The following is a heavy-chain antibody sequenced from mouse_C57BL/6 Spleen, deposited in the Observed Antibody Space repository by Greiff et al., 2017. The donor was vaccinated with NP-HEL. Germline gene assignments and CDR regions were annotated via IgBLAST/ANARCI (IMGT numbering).Heavy chain of an antibody. CDR2: ISSGSSTI. Sequence: EVQLVESGGGLVKPGGSLKLSCAASGFTFSDYGMHWVRQAPEKGLEWVAYISSGSSTIYYADTVKGRFTISRDNAKNTLFLQMTSLRSEDTAMYYCALIYYDYDYAMDYWGQGTSVTVSS. CDR3: ALIYYDYDYAMDY. J-gene: IGHJ4*01. D-gene: IGHD2-4*01. CDR1: GFTFSDYG. V-gene: IGHV5-17*01.